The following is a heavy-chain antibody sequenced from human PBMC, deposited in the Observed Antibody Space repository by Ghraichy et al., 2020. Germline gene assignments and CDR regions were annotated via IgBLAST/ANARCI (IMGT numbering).Heavy chain of an antibody. V-gene: IGHV4-31*03. J-gene: IGHJ5*02. CDR3: ARGGHDYSISNPFDP. CDR2: IYYSGST. D-gene: IGHD4-11*01. Sequence: SLNISCTVSGGSISSGGYYWSWIRQHPGKGLEWIGYIYYSGSTYYNPSLKSRVTISVDTSKNQFSLKLSSVTAADTAVYYCARGGHDYSISNPFDPWGQGTLVTVSS. CDR1: GGSISSGGYY.